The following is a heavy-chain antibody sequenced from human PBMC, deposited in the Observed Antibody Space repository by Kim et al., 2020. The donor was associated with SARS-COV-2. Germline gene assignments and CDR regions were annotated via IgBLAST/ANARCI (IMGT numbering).Heavy chain of an antibody. J-gene: IGHJ4*02. CDR1: GFTFDDYA. Sequence: GGSLRLSCAASGFTFDDYAMHWVRQAPGKSLEWVSGISWNSGSIGYADSVKGRFTISRDNAKNSLYLQMNSLRAEDTALYYCAKDIMPGIAEAGTLDYWGQGTLVTVSS. D-gene: IGHD6-13*01. CDR3: AKDIMPGIAEAGTLDY. CDR2: ISWNSGSI. V-gene: IGHV3-9*01.